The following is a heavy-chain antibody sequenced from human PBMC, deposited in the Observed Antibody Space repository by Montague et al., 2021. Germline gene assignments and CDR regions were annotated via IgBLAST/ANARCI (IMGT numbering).Heavy chain of an antibody. D-gene: IGHD2-8*01. CDR3: AKIGFSKYGSVDC. J-gene: IGHJ4*02. CDR1: GFTLNSYW. V-gene: IGHV3-74*01. Sequence: SLSLSCSASGFTLNSYWMYWFRQAPGKGLVWVSHIHHDGRITTYAASVKGRFTISRDNAKNTLYLQMNSLRAEDTAVYYCAKIGFSKYGSVDCWGKGTLVTVSS. CDR2: IHHDGRIT.